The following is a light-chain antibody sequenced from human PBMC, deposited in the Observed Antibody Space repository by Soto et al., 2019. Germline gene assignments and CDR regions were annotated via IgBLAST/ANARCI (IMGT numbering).Light chain of an antibody. V-gene: IGLV2-8*01. Sequence: QSALTQPPSGSGYPGQSVTISCTGTSSDVGGYNYVSWYQQHPGKAPILMIYEVSKRTSGVPDRFSGSKSGNTASLTVSGLQAEDEADYYCSSYAGSNNLVFGGGTKVTVL. CDR1: SSDVGGYNY. J-gene: IGLJ2*01. CDR2: EVS. CDR3: SSYAGSNNLV.